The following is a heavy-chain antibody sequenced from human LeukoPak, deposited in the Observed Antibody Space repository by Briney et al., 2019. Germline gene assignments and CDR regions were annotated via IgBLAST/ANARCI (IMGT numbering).Heavy chain of an antibody. Sequence: SETLSLTCNVSGYSISSGDYWGWIRQPPGKGLEWIGSIDHSESTYYNPSLKSRVTLSVDTSKNHFSLKMSSMTAADTGVYYCERHYIYGTLPHEYWGQGTLVTVSS. V-gene: IGHV4-38-2*02. D-gene: IGHD5-18*01. CDR3: ERHYIYGTLPHEY. J-gene: IGHJ4*02. CDR1: GYSISSGDY. CDR2: IDHSEST.